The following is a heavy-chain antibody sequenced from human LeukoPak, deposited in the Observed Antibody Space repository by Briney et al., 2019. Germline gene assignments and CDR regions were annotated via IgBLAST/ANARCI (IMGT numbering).Heavy chain of an antibody. Sequence: GGSLRLSCAASGFTFSSYAMSWVRQAPGKGLEWVSAISGSGGSTYYADSVKGRFTISRDNSKNTLYLQMNSLRAEDTAVYYCAKDRGRATFGVVIPLYYMDVWGKGTTVTVSS. V-gene: IGHV3-23*01. J-gene: IGHJ6*03. D-gene: IGHD3-3*01. CDR3: AKDRGRATFGVVIPLYYMDV. CDR2: ISGSGGST. CDR1: GFTFSSYA.